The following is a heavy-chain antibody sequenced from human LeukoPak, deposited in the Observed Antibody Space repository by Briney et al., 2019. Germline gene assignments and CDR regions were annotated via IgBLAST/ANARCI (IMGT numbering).Heavy chain of an antibody. J-gene: IGHJ4*02. CDR2: IKSKTGGGTT. V-gene: IGHV3-15*01. Sequence: GGSLRLSCAASGFTFSSYWMSWVRQAPGKGLEWVGRIKSKTGGGTTDYVAPVKGRFTISRDDSKNTLYLQMNSLKTEDTAVYYCTTSYGGFFDYWGQGTLVTVSS. D-gene: IGHD4-23*01. CDR3: TTSYGGFFDY. CDR1: GFTFSSYW.